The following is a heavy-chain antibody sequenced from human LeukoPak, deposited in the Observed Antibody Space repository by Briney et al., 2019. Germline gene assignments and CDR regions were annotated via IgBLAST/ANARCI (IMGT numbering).Heavy chain of an antibody. CDR1: GGSISSSSYY. Sequence: SETLSLTCTVSGGSISSSSYYWGWIRQPPGKGLEWIGSIYYSGSTYYNPSLKSRVTISVDTSKNQFSLKLSSVTAADTAVDXXXXXXARMVAMYYFDYWGQGTLVTVSS. CDR3: XXXXARMVAMYYFDY. D-gene: IGHD5-12*01. CDR2: IYYSGST. V-gene: IGHV4-39*01. J-gene: IGHJ4*02.